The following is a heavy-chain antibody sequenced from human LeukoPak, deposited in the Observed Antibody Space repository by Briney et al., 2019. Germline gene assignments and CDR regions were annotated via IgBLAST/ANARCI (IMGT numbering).Heavy chain of an antibody. Sequence: PSQTLSLTGAVSGGSISSGGYSWSWIRQPPGKGLEWIGYIYHSGSTYYNPSLKSRVTISVDRSKNQFSLKLSSVTAADTAVYYCARACSSTSCYLRGTFDYWDQGTLVTVSS. D-gene: IGHD2-2*01. CDR1: GGSISSGGYS. CDR2: IYHSGST. V-gene: IGHV4-30-2*01. CDR3: ARACSSTSCYLRGTFDY. J-gene: IGHJ4*02.